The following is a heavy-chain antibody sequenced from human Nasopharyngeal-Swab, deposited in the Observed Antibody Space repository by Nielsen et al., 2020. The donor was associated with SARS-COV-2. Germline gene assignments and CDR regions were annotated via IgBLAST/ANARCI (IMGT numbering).Heavy chain of an antibody. Sequence: GESLKISCAASGFTFSSYAMHWVRQAPGKGLGWVAVISYDGSNKYYADSVKGRFTISRDNSKNTLYLQMNSLRAEDTAVYYCAREAMVRGKPTIYYYYGMDVWGQGTTVTVSS. CDR2: ISYDGSNK. J-gene: IGHJ6*02. D-gene: IGHD3-10*01. V-gene: IGHV3-30-3*01. CDR3: AREAMVRGKPTIYYYYGMDV. CDR1: GFTFSSYA.